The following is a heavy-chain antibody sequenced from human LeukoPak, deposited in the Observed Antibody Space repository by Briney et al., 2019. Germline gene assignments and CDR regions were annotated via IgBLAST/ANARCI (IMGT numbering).Heavy chain of an antibody. J-gene: IGHJ4*02. CDR3: ATVHHRYYDFWSGYYTTNY. CDR2: INPNSGGT. V-gene: IGHV1-2*02. D-gene: IGHD3-3*01. CDR1: GYTFTDYY. Sequence: ASVKVSWKASGYTFTDYYMHWVRQAPGQVLEWMGWINPNSGGTNYAQKFQGRVTMTRDTSISTAYMELSRLRSDDTAVYYSATVHHRYYDFWSGYYTTNYWGQGTLVTVSS.